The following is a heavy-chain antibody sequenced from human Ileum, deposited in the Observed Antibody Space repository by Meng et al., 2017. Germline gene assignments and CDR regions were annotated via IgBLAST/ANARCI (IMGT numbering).Heavy chain of an antibody. CDR3: ARDHWGSLDY. CDR1: GGSVSTSAFQ. J-gene: IGHJ4*02. D-gene: IGHD7-27*01. V-gene: IGHV4-61*08. CDR2: AGT. Sequence: HEQLHASGPGLVTPSETLSLICTVSGGSVSTSAFQWGWIRQPPGKGLEWIGYAGTNYNPSLKSRVTISVDTSKRQLSLKLTSVTAADTAVYYCARDHWGSLDYWGQGILVTVSS.